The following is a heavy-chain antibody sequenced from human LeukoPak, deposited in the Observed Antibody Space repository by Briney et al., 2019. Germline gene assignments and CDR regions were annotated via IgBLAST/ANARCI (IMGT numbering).Heavy chain of an antibody. CDR2: IYYSGST. Sequence: SETLSLTCTVSGGSISSYYWSWIRQPPGKGLEWIGYIYYSGSTNYNPSLKSRVTISVDTSENQFSLNLSSVTSADTAVYYCARGGGSGWPTRPFDDWGQGTLVTVSS. CDR3: ARGGGSGWPTRPFDD. D-gene: IGHD6-19*01. V-gene: IGHV4-59*01. CDR1: GGSISSYY. J-gene: IGHJ4*02.